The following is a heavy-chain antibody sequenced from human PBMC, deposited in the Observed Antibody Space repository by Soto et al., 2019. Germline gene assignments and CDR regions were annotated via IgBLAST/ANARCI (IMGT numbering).Heavy chain of an antibody. CDR3: AKARRSSSSEGYYFDL. CDR2: IDGTGGST. Sequence: PGGSLRLSCAASESSFRNYAMDWVRQAPGKGLEWVSGIDGTGGSTFYADSVKGRFTISRDKSKNTVYLQMNSLRAEDTAIYYCAKARRSSSSEGYYFDLWGQGTLVTVSS. D-gene: IGHD6-6*01. J-gene: IGHJ4*02. CDR1: ESSFRNYA. V-gene: IGHV3-23*01.